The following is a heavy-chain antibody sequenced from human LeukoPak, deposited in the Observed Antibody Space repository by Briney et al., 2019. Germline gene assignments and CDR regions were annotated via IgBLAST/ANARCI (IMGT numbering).Heavy chain of an antibody. D-gene: IGHD1-26*01. CDR3: ARDGYSGSYPLAFDI. CDR2: TYYSGST. V-gene: IGHV4-59*01. CDR1: GGSISSYY. Sequence: SETLSLTCTVSGGSISSYYWSWIRQPPGKGLEWIGYTYYSGSTNYNPSLKSRVTISVDTSKNQFSLKLSSVTAADTAVYYCARDGYSGSYPLAFDIWGQGTMVTVSS. J-gene: IGHJ3*02.